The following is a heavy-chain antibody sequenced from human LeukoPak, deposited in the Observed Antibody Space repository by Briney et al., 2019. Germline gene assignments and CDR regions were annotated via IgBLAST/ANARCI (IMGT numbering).Heavy chain of an antibody. CDR1: GFTFSSYS. D-gene: IGHD3-22*01. V-gene: IGHV3-48*02. CDR2: ISSSSSTI. J-gene: IGHJ5*02. CDR3: AREGYYYDSSGYTPYNWFDP. Sequence: GGSLRLSCAASGFTFSSYSMNWVRQAPGKGLEWVSYISSSSSTIYYADSVKGRFTISRDNAKNSLYLQMNSLRDEDTAVYYCAREGYYYDSSGYTPYNWFDPWGQGTLVTVSS.